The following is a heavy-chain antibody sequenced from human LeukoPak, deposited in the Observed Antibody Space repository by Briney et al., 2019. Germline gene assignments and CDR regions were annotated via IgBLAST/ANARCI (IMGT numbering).Heavy chain of an antibody. CDR3: ARDWYYYDSSGYYPGY. CDR1: GYTFTSYY. Sequence: ASVKVSCKASGYTFTSYYMHWVRQAPGQGLEWMGWINPNSGGTNYAQKFQGRVTMTRDTSISTAYMELSRLRSDDTAVYYCARDWYYYDSSGYYPGYWGQGTLVTVPS. V-gene: IGHV1-2*02. CDR2: INPNSGGT. D-gene: IGHD3-22*01. J-gene: IGHJ4*02.